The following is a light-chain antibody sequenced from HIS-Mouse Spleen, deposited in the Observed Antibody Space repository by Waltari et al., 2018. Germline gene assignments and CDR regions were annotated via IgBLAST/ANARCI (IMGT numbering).Light chain of an antibody. CDR2: DVS. V-gene: IGLV2-11*01. CDR1: SIDVGGYNY. CDR3: CSYAGSYTVV. J-gene: IGLJ2*01. Sequence: QSALTQPRSVSGSPGQSVTISCTGTSIDVGGYNYASWYQQHPGKAPKLMIYDVSKRPSGVPDRFSGSKSGNTASLTISGLQAEDEADYYCCSYAGSYTVVFGGGTKLTVL.